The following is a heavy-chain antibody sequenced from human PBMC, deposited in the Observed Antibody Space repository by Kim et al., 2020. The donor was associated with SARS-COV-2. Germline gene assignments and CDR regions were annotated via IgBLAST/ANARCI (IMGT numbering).Heavy chain of an antibody. CDR3: AADSSGAQPWAFDI. J-gene: IGHJ3*02. D-gene: IGHD4-17*01. Sequence: SVKVSCKASGFTFTSSAVHWVRQARGQRLEWIGWIVVGSGNTNYAQKFQERVTITRDMSTSTAYMELSSLRSEDTAVYYCAADSSGAQPWAFDIWGQGTMVTVSS. CDR2: IVVGSGNT. V-gene: IGHV1-58*01. CDR1: GFTFTSSA.